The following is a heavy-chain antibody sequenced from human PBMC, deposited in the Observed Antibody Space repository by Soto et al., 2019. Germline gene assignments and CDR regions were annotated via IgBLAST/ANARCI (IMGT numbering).Heavy chain of an antibody. V-gene: IGHV3-74*01. J-gene: IGHJ4*02. Sequence: EVQLVESGGGLVQPGGSLRLSCAASGFPLSNYWMHWARQAPGKGLVWVSRISSDGSSTNYADSVKGRCPIARDNAEDALHLQLIRLRAEETAVYYWARVACCRSSSCYSYFDSWGQGTLVTVSS. CDR1: GFPLSNYW. D-gene: IGHD2-2*01. CDR2: ISSDGSST. CDR3: ARVACCRSSSCYSYFDS.